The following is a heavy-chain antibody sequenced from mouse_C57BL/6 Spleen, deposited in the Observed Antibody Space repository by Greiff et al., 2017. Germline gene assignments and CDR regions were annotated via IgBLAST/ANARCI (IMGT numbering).Heavy chain of an antibody. Sequence: VQLQQSGAELVRPGASVTLSCKASGYTFTDYEMHWVKQTPVHGLEWIGAIDPETGGTAYNQKFKGKAILTADKSSSTAYMELRSLTSEDSAVYYCTRPLITTVVANAMDYWGQGTSVTVSS. CDR3: TRPLITTVVANAMDY. J-gene: IGHJ4*01. D-gene: IGHD1-1*01. CDR2: IDPETGGT. V-gene: IGHV1-15*01. CDR1: GYTFTDYE.